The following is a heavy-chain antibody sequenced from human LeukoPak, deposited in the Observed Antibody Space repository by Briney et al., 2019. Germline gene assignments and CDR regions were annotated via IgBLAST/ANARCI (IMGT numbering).Heavy chain of an antibody. V-gene: IGHV1-2*02. CDR3: ATQRGSYLWGTDFDY. CDR1: GYTFTGYY. CDR2: INPNSGDT. J-gene: IGHJ4*02. D-gene: IGHD3-16*01. Sequence: ASVKVSCKASGYTFTGYYMHWVRQAPGQGLEWMGWINPNSGDTKYSQKFQGRVTMTRDTSISTAYMELSRLRSDDTAVYYCATQRGSYLWGTDFDYWGQGTLVIVSS.